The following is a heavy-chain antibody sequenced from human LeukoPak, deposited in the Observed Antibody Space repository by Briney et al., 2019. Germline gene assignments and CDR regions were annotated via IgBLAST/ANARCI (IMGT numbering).Heavy chain of an antibody. V-gene: IGHV3-15*01. CDR3: TTDPFYYYGMDV. Sequence: GGSLRLSCAASGFTFSNAWMSWVRQAPGKGLEWVGRIKSKTDGGTTDYAAPVKGRFTIPRDDSKNTLYLQMNGLKTEDTAVYYCTTDPFYYYGMDVWGQGTTVTVSS. CDR2: IKSKTDGGTT. CDR1: GFTFSNAW. J-gene: IGHJ6*02.